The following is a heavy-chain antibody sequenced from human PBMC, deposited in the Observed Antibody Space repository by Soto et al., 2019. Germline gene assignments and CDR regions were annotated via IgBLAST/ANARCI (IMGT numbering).Heavy chain of an antibody. J-gene: IGHJ6*02. CDR2: IYWNDEK. CDR1: GFSLSTRGEG. CDR3: AHLAAGYSDGYRDYYYGMDV. V-gene: IGHV2-5*01. Sequence: SGTTLVNPTQPLTLTCTFSGFSLSTRGEGVGWIRQPPGKALEWLALIYWNDEKRYSPSLKSRLTITKNHSKSHVDLTITKIKPVDTATYYCAHLAAGYSDGYRDYYYGMDVWGQGTTVTVSS. D-gene: IGHD5-18*01.